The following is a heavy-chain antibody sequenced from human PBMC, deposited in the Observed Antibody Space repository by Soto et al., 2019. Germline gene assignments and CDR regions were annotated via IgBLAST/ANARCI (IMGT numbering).Heavy chain of an antibody. Sequence: GGSLRLSCAASGFTFSSYGMHWVRQAPGKGLEWVAVISYDGSNKYYADSVKGRFTISRDNSKNTLYLQMNSLRAEDTAVYYCAKPPVWFGESAPEGAFDIWGQGTMVTVSS. V-gene: IGHV3-30*18. CDR2: ISYDGSNK. J-gene: IGHJ3*02. CDR1: GFTFSSYG. D-gene: IGHD3-10*01. CDR3: AKPPVWFGESAPEGAFDI.